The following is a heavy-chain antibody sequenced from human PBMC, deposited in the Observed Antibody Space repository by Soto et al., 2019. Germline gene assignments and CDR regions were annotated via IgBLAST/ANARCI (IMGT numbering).Heavy chain of an antibody. D-gene: IGHD3-22*01. Sequence: GSLRLSCAASGFTFSSYGMHWVRQAPGQGLEWVAVISYDGRKKYYADSVKGRFTISRDNSKNTLYLQMNSLRAEDTAVYYCAKDYYDSSGYYYVVYYGMDVWGQGT. J-gene: IGHJ6*02. CDR1: GFTFSSYG. V-gene: IGHV3-30*18. CDR3: AKDYYDSSGYYYVVYYGMDV. CDR2: ISYDGRKK.